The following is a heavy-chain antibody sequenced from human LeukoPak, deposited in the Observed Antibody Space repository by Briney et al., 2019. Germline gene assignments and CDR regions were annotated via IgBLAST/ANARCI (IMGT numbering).Heavy chain of an antibody. CDR1: GFSLSTSGMR. V-gene: IGHV2-70*04. J-gene: IGHJ4*02. Sequence: SGPTLVNPTQTLTLTCTFSGFSLSTSGMRVSWIRQPPGKALEWLARIDWDDDKFYSTSLKTRLTISKDTSKNQVVLTMINMDPVDTATYYCARGEYSSGYYADYWGQGTLVTVSS. CDR3: ARGEYSSGYYADY. D-gene: IGHD3-22*01. CDR2: IDWDDDK.